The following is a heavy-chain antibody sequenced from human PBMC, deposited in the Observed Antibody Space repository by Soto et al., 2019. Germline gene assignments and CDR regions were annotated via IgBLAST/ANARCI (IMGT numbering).Heavy chain of an antibody. D-gene: IGHD1-1*01. CDR1: GYTFTSYG. CDR2: ISAYNGNT. V-gene: IGHV1-18*01. J-gene: IGHJ4*02. CDR3: ARDPERYTWNDASMGGVFDY. Sequence: QVQLVQSGAEVKKPGASVKVSCKASGYTFTSYGISWVRQAPGQGLEWMGWISAYNGNTNYAQKLQGRVTMTTDTSTSTAYMELRSLRSDDTAVYYCARDPERYTWNDASMGGVFDYWGQGTLVTVSS.